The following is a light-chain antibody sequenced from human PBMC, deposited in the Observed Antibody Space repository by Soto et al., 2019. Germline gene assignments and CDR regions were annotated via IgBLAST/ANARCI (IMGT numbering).Light chain of an antibody. CDR1: SSNIANDY. Sequence: QSVLTQPPSVSAAPGQTVTISCSGSSSNIANDYVSWYQQLPEAAPKLLIYANNKRPSGIPDRFSGSKSGTSATLGITGLQTGDEADYYCGTWDSSLSAGVFGGGTKLTVL. CDR3: GTWDSSLSAGV. V-gene: IGLV1-51*02. CDR2: ANN. J-gene: IGLJ3*02.